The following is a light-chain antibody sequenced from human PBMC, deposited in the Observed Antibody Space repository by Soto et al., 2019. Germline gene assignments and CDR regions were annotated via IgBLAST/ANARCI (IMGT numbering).Light chain of an antibody. CDR2: DVS. Sequence: QSVLTQPRSVSGSPGQSATISCTGTSSNIGAYNYVSWYQQRPGKPPKFMIYDVSKRPSGVPDRFSGSKSGNTASLTISGLQAEDEADDYCCSYTGSYSVVFGGGTKVTVL. J-gene: IGLJ2*01. CDR3: CSYTGSYSVV. V-gene: IGLV2-11*01. CDR1: SSNIGAYNY.